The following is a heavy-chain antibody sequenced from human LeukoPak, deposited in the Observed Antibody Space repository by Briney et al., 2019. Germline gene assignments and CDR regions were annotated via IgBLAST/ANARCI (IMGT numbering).Heavy chain of an antibody. Sequence: GGSLRLSCAASGFTFSSYSMNWVRQAPGKGLEWVSYISSSGSSILYADSVKVRFTVSRDNAKNSLYLQMNSLRGDDTAVYYCAREIPSGSYAPDYWGQGTLVTVSS. V-gene: IGHV3-21*05. CDR1: GFTFSSYS. J-gene: IGHJ4*02. CDR2: ISSSGSSI. D-gene: IGHD1-26*01. CDR3: AREIPSGSYAPDY.